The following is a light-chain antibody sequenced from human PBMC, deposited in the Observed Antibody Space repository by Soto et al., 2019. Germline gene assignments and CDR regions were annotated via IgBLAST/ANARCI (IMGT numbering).Light chain of an antibody. V-gene: IGLV2-14*03. CDR2: DVS. CDR1: ISDVGGYNS. J-gene: IGLJ1*01. CDR3: CSFTSSSTPGYV. Sequence: QSALAQPASVSGSPGQSTAISCAGTISDVGGYNSVSWYQQHPGKAPKLMIYDVSNRPSGVSNRFSGSKSVNTASLTISGLQAEDEADYYCCSFTSSSTPGYVFGTGTKVTVL.